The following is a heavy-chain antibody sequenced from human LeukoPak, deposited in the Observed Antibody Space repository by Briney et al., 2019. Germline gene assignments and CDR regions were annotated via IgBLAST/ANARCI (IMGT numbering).Heavy chain of an antibody. Sequence: ASVKVSCKASGYTLFSYGITWVRQAPGQGLEWMGWISAYNANTNYARELQGRVTMTTDTSTSTAYMELRSLRSDDTAVYYCARVSFNGDSNWFDPWGQGTLVTVSS. D-gene: IGHD4-17*01. CDR2: ISAYNANT. V-gene: IGHV1-18*01. CDR1: GYTLFSYG. J-gene: IGHJ5*02. CDR3: ARVSFNGDSNWFDP.